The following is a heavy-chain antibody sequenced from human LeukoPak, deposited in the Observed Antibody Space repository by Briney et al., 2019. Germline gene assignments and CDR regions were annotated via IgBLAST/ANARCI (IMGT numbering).Heavy chain of an antibody. CDR3: ARRSGGYFYYFDY. Sequence: SETLSLTCAVYGGSFSGYYWSWIRQPPGKGLEWIGEINHSGSTNYNPSLKSRVTISVDTSKNQFSLKLSSVTAADTAVYYCARRSGGYFYYFDYWGQGTLVTVSS. J-gene: IGHJ4*02. CDR1: GGSFSGYY. V-gene: IGHV4-34*01. D-gene: IGHD5-12*01. CDR2: INHSGST.